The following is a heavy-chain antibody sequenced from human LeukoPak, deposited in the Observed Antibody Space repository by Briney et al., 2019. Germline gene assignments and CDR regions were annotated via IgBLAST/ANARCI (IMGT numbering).Heavy chain of an antibody. V-gene: IGHV1-3*01. Sequence: GASVKVSCKASGYTFTSYAMHWVRQAPGQRLEWMGWINAGNGNTKYSQKFQGRVTITRDTSASTAYMELSSLRSEDTAVYYCARVGGSYPTPFDYWGQGTLVTVSS. CDR2: INAGNGNT. CDR3: ARVGGSYPTPFDY. J-gene: IGHJ4*02. D-gene: IGHD1-26*01. CDR1: GYTFTSYA.